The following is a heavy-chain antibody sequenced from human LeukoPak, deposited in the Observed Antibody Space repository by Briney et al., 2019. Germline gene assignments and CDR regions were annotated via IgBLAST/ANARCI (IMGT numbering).Heavy chain of an antibody. V-gene: IGHV1-2*02. CDR2: INPNSGGT. CDR3: ARAVAGTTFGTMFDY. Sequence: ASVKVSCKASGYTFTGYYMHWVRQAPGQGLEWMGWINPNSGGTNYAQKFQGRVTMTRDTSISTAYMELSRLRSDDTAVYYCARAVAGTTFGTMFDYWGQGTLVTVSS. J-gene: IGHJ4*02. CDR1: GYTFTGYY. D-gene: IGHD1-7*01.